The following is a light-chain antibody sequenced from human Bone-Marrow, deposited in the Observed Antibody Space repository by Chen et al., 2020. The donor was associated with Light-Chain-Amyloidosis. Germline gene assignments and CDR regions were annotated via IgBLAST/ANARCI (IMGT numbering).Light chain of an antibody. Sequence: QSALTQPASVSGSPGQSITISCTGTSSDVGGYDYVSWYQHHPGKAPKLIIYDVSDRPSGVSDRFSGSKSGNTASLTISGIQAEDEAAYYCSSFTRSGPLVVFGGGTKLTVL. CDR2: DVS. V-gene: IGLV2-14*03. CDR3: SSFTRSGPLVV. CDR1: SSDVGGYDY. J-gene: IGLJ2*01.